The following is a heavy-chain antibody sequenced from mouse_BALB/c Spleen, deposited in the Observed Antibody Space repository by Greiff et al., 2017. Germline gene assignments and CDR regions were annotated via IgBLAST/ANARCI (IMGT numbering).Heavy chain of an antibody. V-gene: IGHV5-17*02. J-gene: IGHJ4*01. CDR1: GFTFSSFG. D-gene: IGHD2-1*01. Sequence: EVNVVESGGGLVQPGGSRKLSCAASGFTFSSFGMHWVRQAPEKGLEWVAYISSGSSTIYYADTVKGRFTISRDNPKNTLFLQMTSLRSEDTAMYYCARSYGNIYYAMDYWGQGTSVTVSS. CDR3: ARSYGNIYYAMDY. CDR2: ISSGSSTI.